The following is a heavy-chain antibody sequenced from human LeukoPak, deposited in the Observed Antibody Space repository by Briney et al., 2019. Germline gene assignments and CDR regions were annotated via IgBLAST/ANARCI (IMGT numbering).Heavy chain of an antibody. Sequence: GGSLRLSCAASGFTLSNFNTNWVRQAPGKGLEWVAYLNGGGTTTYYANSVRGRFTISRDNSKNTLYLQMKSLRVEDTAVYYCVRGNGYYYYYMDVWGKGTTVTVSS. J-gene: IGHJ6*03. CDR2: LNGGGTTT. V-gene: IGHV3-48*04. D-gene: IGHD2-8*01. CDR1: GFTLSNFN. CDR3: VRGNGYYYYYMDV.